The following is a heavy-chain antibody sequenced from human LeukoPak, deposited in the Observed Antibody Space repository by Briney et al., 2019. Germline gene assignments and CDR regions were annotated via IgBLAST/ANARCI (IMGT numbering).Heavy chain of an antibody. Sequence: GGSLRLSCAASGFTFSSYAMSWVRQAPGKGLEWVSAISGSGGSTYYADSVKGRFTISRDNSKNTLYLQMNSLRAEDTAVYYCARIVDGDYVSLDEDYWGQGTLVTVSS. CDR2: ISGSGGST. V-gene: IGHV3-23*01. J-gene: IGHJ4*02. CDR1: GFTFSSYA. D-gene: IGHD4-17*01. CDR3: ARIVDGDYVSLDEDY.